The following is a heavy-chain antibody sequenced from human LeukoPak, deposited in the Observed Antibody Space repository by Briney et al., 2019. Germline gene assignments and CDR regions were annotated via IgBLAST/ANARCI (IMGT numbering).Heavy chain of an antibody. J-gene: IGHJ4*02. CDR3: AKGGSYAPLDY. Sequence: GGSLRLSCTASGFTFSSSAVTWVRQAPGKGLDWVSAISDSGGDSIYTDSVKDRFTISRDNSKNTLYLQMNSLRAEDTALYYCAKGGSYAPLDYWGQGTLVTVSS. CDR2: ISDSGGDS. V-gene: IGHV3-23*01. CDR1: GFTFSSSA. D-gene: IGHD1-26*01.